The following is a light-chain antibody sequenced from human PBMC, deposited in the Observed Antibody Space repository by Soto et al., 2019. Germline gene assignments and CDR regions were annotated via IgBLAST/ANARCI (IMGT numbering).Light chain of an antibody. J-gene: IGKJ5*01. V-gene: IGKV3-11*01. CDR2: DAS. CDR1: QSFSSY. CDR3: QQRSNWPPVIT. Sequence: EIVLTQSPATLSLSPGERATLSCRASQSFSSYLAWYQQKPGQAPRLLIYDASKRATGIPARFSGRGSGTDFTPPISSLEPEDFAVFYCQQRSNWPPVITFGQGTRLEI.